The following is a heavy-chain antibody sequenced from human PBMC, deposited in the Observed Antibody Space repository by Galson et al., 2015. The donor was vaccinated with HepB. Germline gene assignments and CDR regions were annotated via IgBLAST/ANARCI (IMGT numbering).Heavy chain of an antibody. CDR2: IFCIGTT. J-gene: IGHJ4*02. CDR1: GGFSSNYC. Sequence: ETLSLTCTVSGGFSSNYCWNWIRQPPGKGLEWIGSIFCIGTTNYNPSLKSRVTISVDTSKNQFSLKLSSVTAADTAVYYCARNGWVGTTDYWGQGTLVTVSS. V-gene: IGHV4-59*01. CDR3: ARNGWVGTTDY. D-gene: IGHD1-26*01.